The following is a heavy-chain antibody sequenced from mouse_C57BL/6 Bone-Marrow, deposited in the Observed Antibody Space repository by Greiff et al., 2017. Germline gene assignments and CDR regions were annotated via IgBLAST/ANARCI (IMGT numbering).Heavy chain of an antibody. CDR3: ARGGTTDAMDY. J-gene: IGHJ4*01. V-gene: IGHV1-50*01. D-gene: IGHD1-1*01. CDR1: GYTFTSYW. Sequence: VQLQQPGAELVKPGASVKLSCKASGYTFTSYWMQWVKQRPGQGLEWIGEIDPSDSYTNYNQKFKGKATLTVDTSSSTAYMQLSSLTSEDSAVYYCARGGTTDAMDYWGQGTSVTVSS. CDR2: IDPSDSYT.